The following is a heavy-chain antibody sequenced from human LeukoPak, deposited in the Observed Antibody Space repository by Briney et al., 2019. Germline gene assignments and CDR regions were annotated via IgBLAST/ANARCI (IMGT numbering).Heavy chain of an antibody. CDR1: GYTFTGYY. D-gene: IGHD2-15*01. CDR3: ATDIVVVVAATRDY. V-gene: IGHV1-2*02. CDR2: INPNSGGT. J-gene: IGHJ4*02. Sequence: ASVKVSCKASGYTFTGYYMHWVRQAPGQGLERMGWINPNSGGTNYAQKFQGRVTMTRDTSISTAYMELSRLRSDDTAVYYCATDIVVVVAATRDYWGQGTLVTVSS.